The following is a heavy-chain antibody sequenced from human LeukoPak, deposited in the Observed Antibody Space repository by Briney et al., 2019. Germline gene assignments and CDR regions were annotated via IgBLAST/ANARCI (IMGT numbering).Heavy chain of an antibody. CDR2: ISGSCDRT. D-gene: IGHD3-9*01. J-gene: IGHJ4*02. CDR1: GFTFSSYA. CDR3: AKGGRYPVDF. V-gene: IGHV3-23*01. Sequence: PGGSLRLSCAASGFTFSSYAMSWVRQAPGKGLEWVSLISGSCDRTYYADSVKGRFTISRDNSKNTLYLQMNSLRVEDTAVYHCAKGGRYPVDFWGQGTLVTVSS.